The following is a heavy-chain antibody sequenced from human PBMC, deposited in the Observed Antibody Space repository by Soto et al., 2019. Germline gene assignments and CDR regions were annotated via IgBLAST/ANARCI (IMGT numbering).Heavy chain of an antibody. V-gene: IGHV3-15*01. CDR2: IKSKTDGGTT. J-gene: IGHJ6*02. CDR3: TTGRTGYSSSWYSWDYYYYYGMDV. CDR1: GVTFSNAW. D-gene: IGHD6-13*01. Sequence: PGGSLRLSCAASGVTFSNAWMSWVRQAPGKGLEWVGRIKSKTDGGTTDYAAPVKGRFTISRDDSKNTLYLQMNSLKTEDTAVYYCTTGRTGYSSSWYSWDYYYYYGMDVWGQGTTVTVSS.